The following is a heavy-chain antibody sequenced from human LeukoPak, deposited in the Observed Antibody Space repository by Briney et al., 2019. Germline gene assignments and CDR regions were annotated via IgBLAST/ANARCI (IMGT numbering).Heavy chain of an antibody. CDR1: GFTFSSYE. CDR2: ISSSGSTI. D-gene: IGHD5-12*01. Sequence: PGGSLRLSCAASGFTFSSYEMNWVRQAPGKGLEWVSYISSSGSTIYYADSVKGRFIISRDNSKNTLYLQMNSLRAEDTAIYYCAKDDAWLRFLYWGQGTLVTVSS. V-gene: IGHV3-48*03. CDR3: AKDDAWLRFLY. J-gene: IGHJ4*02.